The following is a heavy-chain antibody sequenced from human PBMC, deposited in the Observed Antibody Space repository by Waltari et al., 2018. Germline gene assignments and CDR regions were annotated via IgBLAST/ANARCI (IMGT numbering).Heavy chain of an antibody. CDR2: MNPLSENT. Sequence: QVPLVQSGAEVKEPGASVRVSYKSYGSTFPNADINWVRQANGQGLEWMGWMNPLSENTGYAQKFQGRVIMTRDTSLTTAYMELSSLRFDDTAIYYCATARVERRRGSWFDPWGQGTLVTVSS. D-gene: IGHD3-16*01. CDR3: ATARVERRRGSWFDP. J-gene: IGHJ5*02. CDR1: GSTFPNAD. V-gene: IGHV1-8*01.